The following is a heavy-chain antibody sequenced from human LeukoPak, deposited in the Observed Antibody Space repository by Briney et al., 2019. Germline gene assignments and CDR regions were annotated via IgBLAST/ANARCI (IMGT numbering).Heavy chain of an antibody. V-gene: IGHV3-23*01. CDR2: ISGSGGST. CDR1: GFTFSSYG. Sequence: GGSLRLSCAASGFTFSSYGMSWVRQAPGKGLEWVSAISGSGGSTYYADSAKGRFTISRDNSKNTLYLQMNSLRAEDTAVYYCAKDVPSAHSSGYQGYWGQGTLVTVSS. CDR3: AKDVPSAHSSGYQGY. D-gene: IGHD3-22*01. J-gene: IGHJ4*02.